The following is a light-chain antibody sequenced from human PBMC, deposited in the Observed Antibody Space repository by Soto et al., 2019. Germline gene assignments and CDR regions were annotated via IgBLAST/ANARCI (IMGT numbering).Light chain of an antibody. J-gene: IGLJ1*01. CDR1: SSDIGGYDF. Sequence: QSALTQPASVSGSPGQSITISCIGTSSDIGGYDFVSWYQQHPGKAPKLLIYDVTNRPSGVSYRFSGSKSGNTASLTISGLQVEDGADYYCNSIKTSSPVVFGTGHKLTAL. CDR2: DVT. V-gene: IGLV2-14*01. CDR3: NSIKTSSPVV.